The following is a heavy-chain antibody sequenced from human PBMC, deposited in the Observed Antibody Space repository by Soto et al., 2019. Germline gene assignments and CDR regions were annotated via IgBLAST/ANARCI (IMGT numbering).Heavy chain of an antibody. CDR2: SRNKARGYTT. J-gene: IGHJ3*01. CDR3: GRDASRGDSSGFEL. CDR1: GFTFSDHH. D-gene: IGHD3-10*01. Sequence: EVQLVESGGGLVQPGVSLRLSCAASGFTFSDHHIDWVRQAPGKGLEWVGRSRNKARGYTTEYAPSGTGRFTISRVASMSSVFLLIYSLKNDNTTMYYSGRDASRGDSSGFELSGQGTMVTLAS. V-gene: IGHV3-72*01.